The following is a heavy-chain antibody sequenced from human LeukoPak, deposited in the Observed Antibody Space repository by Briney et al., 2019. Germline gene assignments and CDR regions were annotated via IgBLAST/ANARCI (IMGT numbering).Heavy chain of an antibody. Sequence: GGSLRLSCAASGFTFRNYALHWVRQAPGKRLEWVSLISSGGTYKYYADSVKGRFTISGDDSKNTVYLQLNSLRPEDTAVYYCARDSTYYYESGSSGPHYFDNWGQGTLVTVSS. V-gene: IGHV3-30*01. CDR2: ISSGGTYK. D-gene: IGHD3-10*01. J-gene: IGHJ4*02. CDR3: ARDSTYYYESGSSGPHYFDN. CDR1: GFTFRNYA.